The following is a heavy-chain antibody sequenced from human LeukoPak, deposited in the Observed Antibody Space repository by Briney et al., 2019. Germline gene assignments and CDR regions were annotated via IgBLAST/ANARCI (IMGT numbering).Heavy chain of an antibody. CDR2: INPNSGGT. Sequence: ASVKVSCKASGYTFTGYYMHWVRQAPGQGLEWMGWINPNSGGTNYAQKFQGRVTMTRDTSISTAYMELSRLRSDDTAVYYCASLSEYCSGGSCYLGWFDPWGQGTLVTVSS. CDR1: GYTFTGYY. D-gene: IGHD2-15*01. V-gene: IGHV1-2*02. J-gene: IGHJ5*02. CDR3: ASLSEYCSGGSCYLGWFDP.